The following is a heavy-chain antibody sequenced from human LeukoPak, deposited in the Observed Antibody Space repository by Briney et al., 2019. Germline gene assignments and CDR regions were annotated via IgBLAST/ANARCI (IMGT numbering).Heavy chain of an antibody. CDR1: GFTFSSYE. J-gene: IGHJ3*02. CDR3: ARDCGGGSCYGPYDAFDI. V-gene: IGHV3-48*03. CDR2: ISSSGSTI. Sequence: GGSLRLSCAASGFTFSSYEMNWVRQAPGKGLERVSYISSSGSTIYYADSVKGRFTISRDNAKNSLYLQMNSLRAEDTAVYYCARDCGGGSCYGPYDAFDIWGQGTMVTVSS. D-gene: IGHD2-15*01.